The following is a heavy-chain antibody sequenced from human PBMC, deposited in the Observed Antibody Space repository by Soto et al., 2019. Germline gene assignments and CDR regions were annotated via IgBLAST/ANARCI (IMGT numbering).Heavy chain of an antibody. V-gene: IGHV3-30-3*01. Sequence: GGSLRLSCAASGFTFSSYAMHWVRQAPGKGLEWVAVISYDGSNKYYADSVKGRFTISRDNSKNTLYLQMNSLRAEDTAVYYCARDRLKQLHRKGNYFDYWGQGTLVTVSS. CDR2: ISYDGSNK. CDR3: ARDRLKQLHRKGNYFDY. J-gene: IGHJ4*02. D-gene: IGHD6-6*01. CDR1: GFTFSSYA.